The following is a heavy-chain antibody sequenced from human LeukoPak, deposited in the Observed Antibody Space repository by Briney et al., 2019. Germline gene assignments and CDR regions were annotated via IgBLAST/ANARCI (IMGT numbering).Heavy chain of an antibody. J-gene: IGHJ4*02. Sequence: SETLSLTCTVSGGSISSSSYYWGWIRQPPGKGLEYIGNIYYSGSTDYNPSLKSRVTISVDMSKDQFSLKLSSVTAADTAVYYCARQAAQTYDYWGQGTLVTVSS. V-gene: IGHV4-39*01. CDR2: IYYSGST. CDR3: ARQAAQTYDY. CDR1: GGSISSSSYY.